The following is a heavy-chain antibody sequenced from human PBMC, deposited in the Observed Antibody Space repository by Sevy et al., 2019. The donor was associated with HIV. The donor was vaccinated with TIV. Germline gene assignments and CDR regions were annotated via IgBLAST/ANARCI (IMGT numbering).Heavy chain of an antibody. V-gene: IGHV3-15*01. CDR2: IKSNKDGGST. Sequence: GGSLRLSCSTSGFTFRSAWMNWVRQAPGRGLEWVGRIKSNKDGGSTEFAAPVKGRLGISRDDSRNMIFLQMNSLKMEDTGVYYCTTYDVSGYYWAMFDFWGQGTLVTVSS. CDR1: GFTFRSAW. D-gene: IGHD3-22*01. J-gene: IGHJ4*02. CDR3: TTYDVSGYYWAMFDF.